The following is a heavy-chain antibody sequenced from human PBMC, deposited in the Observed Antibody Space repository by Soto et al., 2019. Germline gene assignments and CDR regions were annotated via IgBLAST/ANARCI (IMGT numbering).Heavy chain of an antibody. Sequence: ASVKVSCKASGGTFSSYAISWVLQAPGQGLEWMGGIIPIFGTANYAQKFQGRVTITADKSTSTAYMELSSLRSEDTAVYYCARESYDYVWGSYRLNWFDPRGQGTLVTVSS. J-gene: IGHJ5*02. CDR2: IIPIFGTA. CDR3: ARESYDYVWGSYRLNWFDP. V-gene: IGHV1-69*06. D-gene: IGHD3-16*02. CDR1: GGTFSSYA.